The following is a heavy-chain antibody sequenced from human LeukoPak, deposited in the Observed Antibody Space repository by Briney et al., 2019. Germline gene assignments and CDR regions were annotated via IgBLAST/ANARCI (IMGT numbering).Heavy chain of an antibody. J-gene: IGHJ5*02. CDR2: INPSGGTT. D-gene: IGHD6-6*01. CDR1: GYTFTSYY. CDR3: ARAFLGGSSSFWFDP. Sequence: ASVKLSCKVSGYTFTSYYMHWVRQAPGQGLEWMGIINPSGGTTSYARKLQGSVTMTRDTSTSTVYMELSSLRSEDTAVYYCARAFLGGSSSFWFDPWDEATLVTVSS. V-gene: IGHV1-46*04.